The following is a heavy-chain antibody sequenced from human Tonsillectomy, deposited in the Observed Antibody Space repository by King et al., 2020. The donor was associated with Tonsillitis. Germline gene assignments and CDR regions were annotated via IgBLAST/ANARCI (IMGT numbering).Heavy chain of an antibody. CDR1: GFTFDDYA. D-gene: IGHD6-13*01. Sequence: DVQLVESGGGVVQPGGSLRLSCAASGFTFDDYAMHWVRQAPGKGLEWVSLISGDGGSTYYADSVKGRFTISRDNSKNSLYLQMNSLRTEDTALYYCASIAAAGTDYWGQGTLVTVSS. J-gene: IGHJ4*02. CDR3: ASIAAAGTDY. CDR2: ISGDGGST. V-gene: IGHV3-43*02.